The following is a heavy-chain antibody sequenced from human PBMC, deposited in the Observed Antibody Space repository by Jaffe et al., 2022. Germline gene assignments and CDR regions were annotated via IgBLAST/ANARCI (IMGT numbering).Heavy chain of an antibody. CDR2: INPNSGGT. J-gene: IGHJ4*02. D-gene: IGHD3-3*01. Sequence: QVQLVQSGAEVKKPGASVKVSCKASGYTFTGYYMHWVRQAPGQGLEWMGRINPNSGGTNYAQKFQGRVTMTRDTSISTAYMELSRLRSDDTAVYYCARGRLRFLEWLLFGFDYWGQGTLVTVSS. CDR3: ARGRLRFLEWLLFGFDY. CDR1: GYTFTGYY. V-gene: IGHV1-2*06.